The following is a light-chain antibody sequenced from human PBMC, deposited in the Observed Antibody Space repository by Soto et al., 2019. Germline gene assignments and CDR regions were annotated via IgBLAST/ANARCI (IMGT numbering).Light chain of an antibody. V-gene: IGLV2-8*01. CDR2: EVN. CDR3: ISYAGSPYA. CDR1: SSDVGGYNY. J-gene: IGLJ1*01. Sequence: QSALTQPPSASGSPGQSVTISCTGTSSDVGGYNYVSWYQQHPGKAPKLMIYEVNKRPSGVPDRFSGSKSGNTASLTVSGLQAEDEADYYCISYAGSPYAFGTGTKLTVL.